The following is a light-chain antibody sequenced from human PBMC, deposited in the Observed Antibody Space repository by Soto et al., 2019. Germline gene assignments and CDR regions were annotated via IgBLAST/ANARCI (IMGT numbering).Light chain of an antibody. CDR1: SSDVGAYYP. CDR3: SSYTSGSSHYV. CDR2: GVT. J-gene: IGLJ1*01. Sequence: QSVLAQPASVSGSPGQSITISCTGTSSDVGAYYPVSWYQHHPGKAPKLIICGVTNRPSGVSNRFSGSKSGNTASLTISGLQAEDEADYHCSSYTSGSSHYVFGTGTKVTVL. V-gene: IGLV2-14*01.